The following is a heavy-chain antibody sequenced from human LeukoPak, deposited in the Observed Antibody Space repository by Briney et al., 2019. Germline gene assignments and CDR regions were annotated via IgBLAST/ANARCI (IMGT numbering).Heavy chain of an antibody. D-gene: IGHD5-18*01. J-gene: IGHJ3*02. Sequence: GSLTLSCAASGFTFSDYYMGWIRQPPGKGLEWIGSIYYSGSTYYNPSLKSRVTISVDTPKNQFSLKLSSVTAADTAVYYCAREGGVDTAMADAFDIWGQGTMVTVSS. CDR1: GFTFSDYY. CDR3: AREGGVDTAMADAFDI. CDR2: IYYSGST. V-gene: IGHV4-38-2*02.